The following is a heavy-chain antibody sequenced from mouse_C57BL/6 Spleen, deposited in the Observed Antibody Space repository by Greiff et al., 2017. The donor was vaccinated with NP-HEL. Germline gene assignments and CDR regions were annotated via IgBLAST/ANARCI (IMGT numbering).Heavy chain of an antibody. Sequence: QVQLKQPGAELVKPGASVKLSCTASGYTFTSYWMHWVKQRPGQGLEWIGMIHPNSGSTNYNEKFKSKATLTVDKSSSTSYMQLSSLTSEDSAVYYCARRSPKLTGVFDYWGQGTTLTVSS. CDR1: GYTFTSYW. CDR2: IHPNSGST. CDR3: ARRSPKLTGVFDY. D-gene: IGHD4-1*01. V-gene: IGHV1-64*01. J-gene: IGHJ2*01.